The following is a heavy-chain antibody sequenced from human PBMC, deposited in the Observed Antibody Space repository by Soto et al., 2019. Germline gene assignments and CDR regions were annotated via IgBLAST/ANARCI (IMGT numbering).Heavy chain of an antibody. CDR1: GFTFSSYA. CDR3: ARDLSRGSSWYFGSSGDYYYYGMDV. CDR2: ISYDGSNK. D-gene: IGHD6-13*01. J-gene: IGHJ6*02. V-gene: IGHV3-30-3*01. Sequence: LRLSCAASGFTFSSYAMHWVRQAPGKGLEWVAVISYDGSNKYYADSVKGRFTISRDNSKNTLYLQMSSLRAEDTAVYYCARDLSRGSSWYFGSSGDYYYYGMDVWGQGTTVTVSS.